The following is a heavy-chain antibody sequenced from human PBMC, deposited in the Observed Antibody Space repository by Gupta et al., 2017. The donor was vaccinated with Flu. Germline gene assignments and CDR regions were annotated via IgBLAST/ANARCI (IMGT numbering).Heavy chain of an antibody. V-gene: IGHV3-74*01. CDR1: GFTFTDYW. CDR3: ARIGVGAYQYDF. J-gene: IGHJ4*02. D-gene: IGHD3-3*01. CDR2: INSDGSRT. Sequence: EVQLVESGGGLVQPGGSLRLSCAAAGFTFTDYWMNWVRQAPGKGLVWVSRINSDGSRTTYADPVKGRFTISRDNAQNTVYLQMNSLRDEDTAVYYCARIGVGAYQYDFWGQGTLVTVSS.